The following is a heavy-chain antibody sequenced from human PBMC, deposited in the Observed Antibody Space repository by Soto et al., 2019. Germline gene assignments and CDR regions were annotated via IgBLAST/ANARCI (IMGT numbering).Heavy chain of an antibody. J-gene: IGHJ6*02. Sequence: SETLSLTCTVSGGSISSGGYYWSWIRQHPGKGLEWIGYIYYSGSTYYNPSLKSRVTISVDTSKNQFSLKLSSVTAADTAVYYCASGVATIYYYYGMDVWGQGTTVTV. D-gene: IGHD5-12*01. CDR1: GGSISSGGYY. CDR2: IYYSGST. V-gene: IGHV4-31*03. CDR3: ASGVATIYYYYGMDV.